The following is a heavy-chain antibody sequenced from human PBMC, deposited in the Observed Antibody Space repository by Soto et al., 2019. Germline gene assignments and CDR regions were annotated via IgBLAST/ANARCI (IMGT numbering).Heavy chain of an antibody. V-gene: IGHV1-58*01. Sequence: SVKVSCKASGFTFTSSAVQWVRQARGQRLEWIGWIVVGSGNTNYAQKFQERVTITRDMSTSTAYMELSSLRSEDTAVYYCAAFATNIPHYYYGMDVWGQRTTVTVSS. CDR3: AAFATNIPHYYYGMDV. D-gene: IGHD1-26*01. J-gene: IGHJ6*02. CDR1: GFTFTSSA. CDR2: IVVGSGNT.